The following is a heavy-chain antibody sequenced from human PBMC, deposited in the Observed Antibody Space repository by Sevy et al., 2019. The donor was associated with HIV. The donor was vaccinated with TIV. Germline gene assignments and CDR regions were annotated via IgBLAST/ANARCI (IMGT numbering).Heavy chain of an antibody. Sequence: ASVKVSCKASGYTFTSYDINWVRQATGQGLEWMGWMNPNSGNTGYAQKFQGRVTMTRNTSISTAYMELRSLRSEDTAVYYCARLSFRGDCTNGVCYVAPDAFDIWGQGTMVSVSS. D-gene: IGHD2-8*01. V-gene: IGHV1-8*01. CDR2: MNPNSGNT. CDR1: GYTFTSYD. J-gene: IGHJ3*02. CDR3: ARLSFRGDCTNGVCYVAPDAFDI.